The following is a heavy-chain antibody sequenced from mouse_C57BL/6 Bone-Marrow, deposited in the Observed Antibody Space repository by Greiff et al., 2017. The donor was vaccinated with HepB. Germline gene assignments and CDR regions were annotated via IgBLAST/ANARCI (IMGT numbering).Heavy chain of an antibody. V-gene: IGHV3-8*01. CDR2: ISYSGST. CDR3: ARGVTFAY. Sequence: EVHLVESGPGLAKPSQTLSLTCSVTGYSITSDYWNWILKFPGNKLEYMGYISYSGSTYYNPSLKSRISITRDTSKNQYYLQLNSVTTEDTATYYCARGVTFAYWGQGTLVTVSA. D-gene: IGHD2-2*01. J-gene: IGHJ3*01. CDR1: GYSITSDY.